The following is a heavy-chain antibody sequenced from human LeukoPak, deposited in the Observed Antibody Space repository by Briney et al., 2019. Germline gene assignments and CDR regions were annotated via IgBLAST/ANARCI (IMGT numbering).Heavy chain of an antibody. Sequence: SETLSLTCRVYGGSFSGYYWSWIRQPPGKGLEWIGEINHSGSTNYNPSLKSRVTIPVDPSKNQFSLRVSSVTAADTAVYYCARVRDGYNFVVPDYWGQGTLVTVSS. CDR2: INHSGST. J-gene: IGHJ4*02. CDR1: GGSFSGYY. V-gene: IGHV4-34*01. CDR3: ARVRDGYNFVVPDY. D-gene: IGHD5-24*01.